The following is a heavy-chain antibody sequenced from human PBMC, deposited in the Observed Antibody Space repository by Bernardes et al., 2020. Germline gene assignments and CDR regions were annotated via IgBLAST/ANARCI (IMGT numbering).Heavy chain of an antibody. Sequence: RGSLRLSCAASGFTFSSHWMHWVRQAPGKGLVWVSRINTDGNTTAYADSVKGRFTISRDNAKNTVYLQMNSLRAADTAVYYCARYTAKFDYWGQGTLVTVSS. D-gene: IGHD3-16*02. V-gene: IGHV3-74*01. CDR1: GFTFSSHW. J-gene: IGHJ4*02. CDR3: ARYTAKFDY. CDR2: INTDGNTT.